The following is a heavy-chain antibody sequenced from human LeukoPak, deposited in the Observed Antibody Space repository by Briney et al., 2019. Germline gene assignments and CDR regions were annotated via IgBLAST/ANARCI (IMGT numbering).Heavy chain of an antibody. CDR1: GYTFTGYY. CDR3: ARGRYCSGGSCYGWFDP. D-gene: IGHD2-15*01. CDR2: INPNSGGT. J-gene: IGHJ5*02. V-gene: IGHV1-2*02. Sequence: VASVKVSCKASGYTFTGYYMHWVRQAPGQGLEWMGWINPNSGGTNYAQKFQGRVTMTRDTSISTAYMELSRLRSDDTAVYYCARGRYCSGGSCYGWFDPWGQGTLVTVSS.